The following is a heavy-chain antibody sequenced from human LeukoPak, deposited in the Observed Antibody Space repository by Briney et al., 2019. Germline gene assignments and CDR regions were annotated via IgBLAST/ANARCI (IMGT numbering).Heavy chain of an antibody. CDR1: GGSFSGYC. V-gene: IGHV4-34*01. CDR2: INHSGST. J-gene: IGHJ4*02. D-gene: IGHD5-18*01. CDR3: ARGRYSYGYGLDY. Sequence: SETLSLTCAVYGGSFSGYCWSWIRQPPGKGLEWIGEINHSGSTNYNPSLKSRVTISVDTSKNQFSLKLSSVTAADTAVYYCARGRYSYGYGLDYWGQGTLVTVSS.